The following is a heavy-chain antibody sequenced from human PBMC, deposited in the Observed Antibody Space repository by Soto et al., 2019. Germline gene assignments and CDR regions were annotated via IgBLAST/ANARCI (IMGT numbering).Heavy chain of an antibody. Sequence: SETLSLTCTVSGGSISSYYWSWIRQAPGKGLEWIVYIYYSGSTNYNPSLNSRVTISMDTSKNQFSLKMTSVTAADTAVYYCARRGTGRYLDVWGQGTTVTVSS. CDR1: GGSISSYY. J-gene: IGHJ6*02. D-gene: IGHD3-16*01. CDR2: IYYSGST. CDR3: ARRGTGRYLDV. V-gene: IGHV4-59*08.